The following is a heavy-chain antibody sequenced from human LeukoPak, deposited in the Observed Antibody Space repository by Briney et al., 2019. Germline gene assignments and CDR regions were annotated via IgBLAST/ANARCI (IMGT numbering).Heavy chain of an antibody. V-gene: IGHV4-59*01. D-gene: IGHD5-12*01. J-gene: IGHJ4*02. CDR2: IYYSGST. Sequence: SETLSLTCTVSGGSISSYYWSWIRQPPGKGLEWIGYIYYSGSTNYNPSLKSRVTISVDTSKNQFSLKLSSVTAADTAVYYCARVESGNDRVVEYWGQGTLVTVSS. CDR1: GGSISSYY. CDR3: ARVESGNDRVVEY.